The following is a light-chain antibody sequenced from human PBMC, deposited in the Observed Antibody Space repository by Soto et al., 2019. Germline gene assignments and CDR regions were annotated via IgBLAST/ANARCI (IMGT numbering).Light chain of an antibody. CDR1: QGVTTN. CDR2: DVS. Sequence: EIVMTQSPGTLSVSPGERATLSCRAGQGVTTNFAWYQQKSGQSPRLLIYDVSIRATGVPARFSGTGSETDFTLTISGLQSEDSAVYFCQQYNNWPFSIGQGTRLDIK. V-gene: IGKV3-15*01. J-gene: IGKJ5*01. CDR3: QQYNNWPFS.